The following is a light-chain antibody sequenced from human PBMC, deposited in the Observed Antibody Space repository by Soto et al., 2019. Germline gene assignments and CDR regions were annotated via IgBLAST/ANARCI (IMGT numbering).Light chain of an antibody. J-gene: IGKJ4*01. CDR3: QQYGSSPT. CDR1: QSVSNSY. V-gene: IGKV3-20*01. CDR2: GAS. Sequence: EIFLTQTPGTLSLSPGERATLSCRASQSVSNSYLAWYQQKPGQAPRLLIYGASSRATGIPDRFSGSGSGTDFTLTISRLEPEDFAVYYCQQYGSSPTFGGGTKVDIK.